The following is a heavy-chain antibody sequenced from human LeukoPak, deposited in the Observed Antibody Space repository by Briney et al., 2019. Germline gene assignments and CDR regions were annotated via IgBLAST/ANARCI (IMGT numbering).Heavy chain of an antibody. D-gene: IGHD3-22*01. V-gene: IGHV1-2*02. J-gene: IGHJ4*02. Sequence: ASVKVSCKASGYIFTDYAMNWVRQAPGQGLEWMGWINPNSGGTNYAQKFQGRVTMTRDTSISTAYMELSRLRSDDTAVYYCARGAAYYYDSSGPNDYWGQGTLVTVSS. CDR3: ARGAAYYYDSSGPNDY. CDR1: GYIFTDYA. CDR2: INPNSGGT.